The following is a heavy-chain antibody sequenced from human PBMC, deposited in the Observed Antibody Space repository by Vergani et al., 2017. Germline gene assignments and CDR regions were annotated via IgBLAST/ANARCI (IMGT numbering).Heavy chain of an antibody. CDR3: ARRAERWETLLRDDFDV. CDR2: INHSGTI. J-gene: IGHJ3*01. D-gene: IGHD1-26*01. V-gene: IGHV4-34*01. Sequence: QVQLQQWGPGLFKPSETLSLTCAVYGGSLSGYYWSWIRLAPGKGLEWIGEINHSGTINYNPTLKSPFNVSIDTYRDHFSLKLRSVSAADTAVYFCARRAERWETLLRDDFDVWGQGTFVTVSP. CDR1: GGSLSGYY.